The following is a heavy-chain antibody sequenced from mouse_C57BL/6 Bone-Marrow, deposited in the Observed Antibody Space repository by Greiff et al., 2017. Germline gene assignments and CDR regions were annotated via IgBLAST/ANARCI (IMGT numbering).Heavy chain of an antibody. J-gene: IGHJ4*01. CDR2: IWRGGST. V-gene: IGHV2-5*01. Sequence: QVQLKESGPGLVQPSQSLSITCTVSGFSLTSYGVHWVRQSPGKGLEWLGVIWRGGSTDYTAAFMSRLSITKDNSKSQVFFKMNSLQADDTAIYYCATNYLFFYYYAMDYWGQGTSVTVSS. CDR1: GFSLTSYG. D-gene: IGHD1-1*01. CDR3: ATNYLFFYYYAMDY.